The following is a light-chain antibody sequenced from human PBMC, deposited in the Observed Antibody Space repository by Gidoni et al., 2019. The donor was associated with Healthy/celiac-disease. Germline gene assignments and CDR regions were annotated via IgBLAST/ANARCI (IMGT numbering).Light chain of an antibody. CDR1: QSISSW. V-gene: IGKV1-5*01. Sequence: DIQMTQSPSTLSASVVDRVTITCRASQSISSWLAWYQQKPGKAPKLLIYDASSLESGVPSMFSGSGSGTEFTLTISSLQPDDFATYYCQQYNSYWTFGRGTKVEIK. J-gene: IGKJ1*01. CDR3: QQYNSYWT. CDR2: DAS.